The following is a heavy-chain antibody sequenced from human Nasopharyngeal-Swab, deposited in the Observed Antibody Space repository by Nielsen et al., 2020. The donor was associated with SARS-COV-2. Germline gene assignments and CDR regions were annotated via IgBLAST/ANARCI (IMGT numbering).Heavy chain of an antibody. CDR2: FDPEDGET. V-gene: IGHV1-24*01. CDR1: GYTLTELS. Sequence: ASVKVSCKVSGYTLTELSMHWVRQAPGKGLEWMGGFDPEDGETIYAQKFQGRVTMTEDTSTDTAYMELSSLRSEDTAVYCCATPGPYGSGSYYNPLDYYYYGMDVWGQGTTVTVSS. D-gene: IGHD3-10*01. CDR3: ATPGPYGSGSYYNPLDYYYYGMDV. J-gene: IGHJ6*02.